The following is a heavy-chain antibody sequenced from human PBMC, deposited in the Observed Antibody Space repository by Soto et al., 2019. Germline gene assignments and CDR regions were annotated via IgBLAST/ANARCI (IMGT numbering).Heavy chain of an antibody. D-gene: IGHD3-10*01. Sequence: QVQLVQSGAEVKKPGASVKVSCKASGYTFTSYAMHWVRQASGQRLEWMGWINAGNGNTKYSQKFQGRVTITRDTAARTAYMELSSLSSEDTAVYYCARTRRITMVRGDVGWFDPWGQGTLVTVSS. CDR2: INAGNGNT. J-gene: IGHJ5*02. V-gene: IGHV1-3*01. CDR1: GYTFTSYA. CDR3: ARTRRITMVRGDVGWFDP.